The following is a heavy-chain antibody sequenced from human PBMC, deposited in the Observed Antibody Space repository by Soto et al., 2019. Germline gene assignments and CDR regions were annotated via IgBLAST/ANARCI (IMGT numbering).Heavy chain of an antibody. Sequence: QVQLVQSGAEVRKPGSSVRVSCKASGASFKNYLISWVRQAPGQGLECMGGILPVSGRTNYAQKFQGRVTITADSATSTVYMEVSSLRSEDTAVYFCATGWNDVPHWGQGTRVTVSS. CDR1: GASFKNYL. V-gene: IGHV1-69*01. J-gene: IGHJ4*02. D-gene: IGHD1-1*01. CDR3: ATGWNDVPH. CDR2: ILPVSGRT.